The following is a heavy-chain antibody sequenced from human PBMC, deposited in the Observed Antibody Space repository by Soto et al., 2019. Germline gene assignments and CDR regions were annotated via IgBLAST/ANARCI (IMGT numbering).Heavy chain of an antibody. D-gene: IGHD3-10*01. J-gene: IGHJ4*02. CDR1: GDSISSRY. CDR3: VRQRGNYFDF. CDR2: IDYVGST. V-gene: IGHV4-59*11. Sequence: PSETPSLTCSVSGDSISSRYWSWIRQPPGKGLEWIGYIDYVGSTNYAPSLQSRVTMSVDTSKNQVSLKLRYVTAADTAVYYCVRQRGNYFDFWGQGTLVTVSS.